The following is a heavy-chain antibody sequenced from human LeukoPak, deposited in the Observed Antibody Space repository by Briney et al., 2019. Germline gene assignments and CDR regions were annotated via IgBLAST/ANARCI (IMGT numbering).Heavy chain of an antibody. CDR3: ARGRTMIRGVSWFDP. J-gene: IGHJ5*02. CDR2: INPHSGAT. CDR1: GYSFTDYY. V-gene: IGHV1-2*02. D-gene: IGHD3-10*01. Sequence: ASMKVSCKASGYSFTDYYIHWVRQAPGQGLEWMGWINPHSGATKYVQQFQGRVIMTRDTSITTAYMELSSLRSDDTAVYYCARGRTMIRGVSWFDPWGQGTLVRVSS.